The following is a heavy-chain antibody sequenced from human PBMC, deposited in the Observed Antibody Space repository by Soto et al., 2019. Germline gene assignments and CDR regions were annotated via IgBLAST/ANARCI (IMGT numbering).Heavy chain of an antibody. CDR1: GFTFSSYA. Sequence: GGSLRLSCAASGFTFSSYAMSWVRQAPVEGLEWVSSITGSGAGAYSADSVRGRFTISRDNSKNTLYLQMNSLRAEDTALYYCAKYSSGWDFDYWGQGTLVTVSS. D-gene: IGHD6-19*01. J-gene: IGHJ4*02. CDR3: AKYSSGWDFDY. CDR2: ITGSGAGA. V-gene: IGHV3-23*01.